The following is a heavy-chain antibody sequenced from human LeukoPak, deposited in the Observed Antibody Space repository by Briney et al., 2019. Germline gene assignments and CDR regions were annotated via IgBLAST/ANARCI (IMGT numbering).Heavy chain of an antibody. CDR2: IYYSGST. Sequence: SQTLSLTCTVPGGSISRGVYYRSWIRQPPVNRLERIGDIYYSGSTYYKPSLKSRVITSVDTSKNQFSLKLSSVSAADTAVYYFAREGCSTTSCYGYFDLWGRGTLVSVSS. V-gene: IGHV4-30-4*01. J-gene: IGHJ2*01. CDR1: GGSISRGVYY. CDR3: AREGCSTTSCYGYFDL. D-gene: IGHD2-2*01.